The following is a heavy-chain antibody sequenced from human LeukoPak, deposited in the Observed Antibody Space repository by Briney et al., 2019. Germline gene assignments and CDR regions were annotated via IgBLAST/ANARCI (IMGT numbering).Heavy chain of an antibody. Sequence: GESLKISCAASRFTFSNYAMTWVRQTPGKGLEWVSAISASAGTTYYADSVKGRFTISRDNSKNTLYLQMNSLRSDDTALYYCAKGGSSWSYYFDYWGQGTLVTVSS. CDR3: AKGGSSWSYYFDY. CDR2: ISASAGTT. J-gene: IGHJ4*02. CDR1: RFTFSNYA. V-gene: IGHV3-23*01. D-gene: IGHD6-13*01.